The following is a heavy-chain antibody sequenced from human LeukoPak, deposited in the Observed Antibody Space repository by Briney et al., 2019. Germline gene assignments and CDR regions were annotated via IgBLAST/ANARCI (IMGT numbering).Heavy chain of an antibody. D-gene: IGHD6-6*01. V-gene: IGHV3-74*01. CDR1: GFTFSSYW. CDR2: INIDGSST. J-gene: IGHJ4*02. Sequence: GGSLRLSCATSGFTFSSYWMHCVRQAPGKGLVCVSRINIDGSSTSYADSVKGRFTISRDNAKNTLYLQMNSLRAEDTAVYYCARKSVASDYWGEGTLVTVSS. CDR3: ARKSVASDY.